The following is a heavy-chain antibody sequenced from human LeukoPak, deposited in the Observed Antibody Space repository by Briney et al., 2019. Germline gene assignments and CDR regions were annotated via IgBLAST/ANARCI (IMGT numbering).Heavy chain of an antibody. CDR2: INHSGST. Sequence: SETLSLTCAVYGGSFSGYYWSWIRQPPGKGLEWIGEINHSGSTNYNPSLKSRVTTSVDTSKNQFSLKLSSVTAADTAVYYCARVDCSGGSCYSFPFGYWGQGTLVTVSS. D-gene: IGHD2-15*01. V-gene: IGHV4-34*01. CDR3: ARVDCSGGSCYSFPFGY. J-gene: IGHJ4*02. CDR1: GGSFSGYY.